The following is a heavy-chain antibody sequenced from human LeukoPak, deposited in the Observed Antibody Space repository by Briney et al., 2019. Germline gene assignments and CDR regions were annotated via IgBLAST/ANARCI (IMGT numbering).Heavy chain of an antibody. CDR1: GYTFTGYY. CDR2: INPNSGGT. J-gene: IGHJ4*02. CDR3: ARSSGSYRKQYFDY. Sequence: ASVKVSCKASGYTFTGYYMHWVRQAPGQGLEWMGWINPNSGGTNYAQKCQGRVTMTRDTSISTAYMELSRLRSDDTAVYSCARSSGSYRKQYFDYWGQGTMVTVSS. V-gene: IGHV1-2*02. D-gene: IGHD1-26*01.